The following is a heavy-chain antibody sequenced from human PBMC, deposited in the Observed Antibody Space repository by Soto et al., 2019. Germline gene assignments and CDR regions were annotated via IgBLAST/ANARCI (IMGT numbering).Heavy chain of an antibody. CDR3: ATVEQSITGTTTPFDY. CDR2: FDPEDGET. Sequence: ASVKVSCKASGYTFTSYYMHWVRQAPGKGLEWMGGFDPEDGETIYAQKFQGRVTMTEDTSTDTAYMELSSLRSEDTAVYYCATVEQSITGTTTPFDYWGQGTLVTVSS. J-gene: IGHJ4*02. D-gene: IGHD1-20*01. V-gene: IGHV1-24*01. CDR1: GYTFTSYY.